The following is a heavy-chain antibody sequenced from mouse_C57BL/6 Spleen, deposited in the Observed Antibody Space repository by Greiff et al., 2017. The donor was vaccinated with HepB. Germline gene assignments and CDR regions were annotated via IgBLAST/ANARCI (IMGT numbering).Heavy chain of an antibody. V-gene: IGHV1-22*01. Sequence: EVQLQQSGPELVKPGASVKMSCKASGYTFTDYNMHWVKQSHGKSLEWIGYINPNNGGTSYNQKFKGKATLTVNKSSSTAYMELRSMTSEDSAVYYCASSRIYDDYDGFDYWGQGTPVTVSA. CDR1: GYTFTDYN. CDR3: ASSRIYDDYDGFDY. CDR2: INPNNGGT. D-gene: IGHD2-4*01. J-gene: IGHJ3*01.